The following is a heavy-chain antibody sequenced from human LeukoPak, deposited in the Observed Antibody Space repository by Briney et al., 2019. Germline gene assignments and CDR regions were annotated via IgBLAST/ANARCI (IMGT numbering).Heavy chain of an antibody. J-gene: IGHJ5*02. Sequence: GESLKISCKGSGYGFTSYCIRWVPQMPGKGLEWMGIIYPGDSDTRYSPSFQGQVTISADKSISTAYLQWSSLKASDTAMYYCARYYYGDCDWFDPWGQGTLVTVSS. CDR2: IYPGDSDT. CDR3: ARYYYGDCDWFDP. V-gene: IGHV5-51*01. D-gene: IGHD4-17*01. CDR1: GYGFTSYC.